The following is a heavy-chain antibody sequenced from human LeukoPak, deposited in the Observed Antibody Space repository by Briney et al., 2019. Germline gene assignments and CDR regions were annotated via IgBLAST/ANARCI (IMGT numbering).Heavy chain of an antibody. V-gene: IGHV4-61*01. CDR2: MYYRRST. Sequence: SETLFLTCTVSSGSVSSGSYHWSWIRQPPGKGLEWIGYMYYRRSTNYNPSLKSRVTISVDRPKNQFSLRLGSVTAADTAVYYCAREPSMGTLDYWGQGILVTVSS. CDR1: SGSVSSGSYH. J-gene: IGHJ4*02. CDR3: AREPSMGTLDY. D-gene: IGHD7-27*01.